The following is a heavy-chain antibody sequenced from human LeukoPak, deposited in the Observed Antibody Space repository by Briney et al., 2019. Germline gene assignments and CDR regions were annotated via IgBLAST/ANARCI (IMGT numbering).Heavy chain of an antibody. CDR1: GYTFTGHY. Sequence: ASVKVSCKASGYTFTGHYMHWVRQAPGQGLEWMGWMNPNNGVTKYAQKFQGRVTMTRDTSISTAYIELSSLRSDDTAIYYCTRGPGVGGYSSIVPYFQRWGQGTLVIVSS. J-gene: IGHJ1*01. CDR3: TRGPGVGGYSSIVPYFQR. D-gene: IGHD5-12*01. V-gene: IGHV1-2*02. CDR2: MNPNNGVT.